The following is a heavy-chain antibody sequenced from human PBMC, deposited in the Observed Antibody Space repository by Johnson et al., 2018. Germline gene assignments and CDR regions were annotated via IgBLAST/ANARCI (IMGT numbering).Heavy chain of an antibody. V-gene: IGHV3-48*02. D-gene: IGHD2-21*02. CDR1: GFTFSTYS. CDR3: AGLWACCGGDCLDAFDI. J-gene: IGHJ3*02. Sequence: EVQLVETGGGVVQPGRSLRLSCAASGFTFSTYSMNWVRQAPGKGLEWVSYISSSSRIIYYADSVKGRFTISRDNDKNSLYLQMNSLRDEDTAVYYCAGLWACCGGDCLDAFDIWGQGTMVTVSS. CDR2: ISSSSRII.